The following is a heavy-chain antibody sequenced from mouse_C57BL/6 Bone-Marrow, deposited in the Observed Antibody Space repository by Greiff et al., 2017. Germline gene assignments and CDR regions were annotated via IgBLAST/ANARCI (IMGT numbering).Heavy chain of an antibody. D-gene: IGHD1-1*01. CDR2: IYPSDSET. CDR1: GYTFTSYW. V-gene: IGHV1-61*01. Sequence: VKLQQPGAELVRPGSSVKLSCKASGYTFTSYWMDWVKQRPGQGLEWIGNIYPSDSETHYNQKFKDKATLTVDKSSSTAYMQLSSLTSEDSAVYYCARAYYYGSSGGVDYWGQGTSVTVSS. CDR3: ARAYYYGSSGGVDY. J-gene: IGHJ4*01.